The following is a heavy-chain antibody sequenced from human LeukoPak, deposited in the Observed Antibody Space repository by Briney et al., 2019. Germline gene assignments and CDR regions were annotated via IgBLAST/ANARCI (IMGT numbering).Heavy chain of an antibody. CDR3: ARQASGYALDDAFDI. Sequence: PSETLSLTCTVSGGSISSYYWSWIRQPPGKGLEWIGYIYYSGSTNYNPSLKSRVTISVDTSKNQFSLKLSSVTAADTAVYYCARQASGYALDDAFDIWGQGTMVTVSS. D-gene: IGHD3-3*01. CDR1: GGSISSYY. CDR2: IYYSGST. V-gene: IGHV4-59*01. J-gene: IGHJ3*02.